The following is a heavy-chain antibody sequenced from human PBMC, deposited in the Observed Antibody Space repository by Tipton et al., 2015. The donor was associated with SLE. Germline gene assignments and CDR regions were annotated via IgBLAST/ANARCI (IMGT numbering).Heavy chain of an antibody. CDR2: ISWDGGST. J-gene: IGHJ6*02. D-gene: IGHD3-10*02. CDR3: AKDPMLEHRGMDV. CDR1: GFTFDDYT. V-gene: IGHV3-43*01. Sequence: SLRLSCAASGFTFDDYTMHWVRQAPGKGLEWVSLISWDGGSTYYADSVKGRFTISRDNSKNTLYLQMNSLRAEDTAVYYCAKDPMLEHRGMDVWGQGTTVTVSS.